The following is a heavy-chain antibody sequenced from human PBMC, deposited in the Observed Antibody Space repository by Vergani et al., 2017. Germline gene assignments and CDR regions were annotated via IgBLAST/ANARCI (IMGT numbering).Heavy chain of an antibody. J-gene: IGHJ4*02. CDR3: ARGSRAEGGSGPDK. CDR1: GASISSGSYY. Sequence: QVQLQESGPGLVRPSQTLSLTCTVSGASISSGSYYWSWFRQPAGKRLEWIGRFYTGGGTNYNPSLKSRVTISVDTSKNQFSLQLSSVTAADTAVYYCARGSRAEGGSGPDKWGQGTLVTVSS. V-gene: IGHV4-61*02. CDR2: FYTGGGT. D-gene: IGHD6-13*01.